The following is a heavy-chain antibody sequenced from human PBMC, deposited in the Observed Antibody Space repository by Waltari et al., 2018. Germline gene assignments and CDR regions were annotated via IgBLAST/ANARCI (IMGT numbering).Heavy chain of an antibody. CDR1: GFSLTTSGMR. CDR3: ARAPDNSYSGYGADGFDI. CDR2: IDWDDDK. J-gene: IGHJ3*02. Sequence: TLKESGPALVKPTQTLTLTCTFSGFSLTTSGMRVSRIRQPPGKALEWLARIDWDDDKFYSTSLKTRLTISKDTSKNQVVLTMTNMDPVDTATYYCARAPDNSYSGYGADGFDIWGQGTMVTVSS. D-gene: IGHD5-12*01. V-gene: IGHV2-70*04.